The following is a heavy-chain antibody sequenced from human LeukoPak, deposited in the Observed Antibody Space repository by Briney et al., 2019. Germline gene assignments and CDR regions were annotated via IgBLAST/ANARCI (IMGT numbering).Heavy chain of an antibody. D-gene: IGHD2-21*02. V-gene: IGHV3-30*04. CDR3: ARDHGIRGDSTYYMDV. CDR1: GFTFSSYA. J-gene: IGHJ6*03. CDR2: ISYDGRNK. Sequence: PGRSLRLSCAASGFTFSSYAVHWVRQAPGKGLEWVAVISYDGRNKYYADSVTGRFTISRDNSKNTLYLQMNSLRAEDTAVYYYARDHGIRGDSTYYMDVWGKGTTVTVSS.